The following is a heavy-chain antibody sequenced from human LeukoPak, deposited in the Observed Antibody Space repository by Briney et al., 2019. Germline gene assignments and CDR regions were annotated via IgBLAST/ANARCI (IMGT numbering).Heavy chain of an antibody. CDR2: IYYSGST. CDR3: ARGEYYFDY. CDR1: GGSISSYY. Sequence: KNSETPSPTRTGSGGSISSYYWGWIPEPPGEGLEWIGYIYYSGSTNYNPSLKSRVTISVDTSKNQFSLKLSSVTAADTAVYYCARGEYYFDYWGQGTLVTVSS. D-gene: IGHD3-10*01. V-gene: IGHV4-59*01. J-gene: IGHJ4*02.